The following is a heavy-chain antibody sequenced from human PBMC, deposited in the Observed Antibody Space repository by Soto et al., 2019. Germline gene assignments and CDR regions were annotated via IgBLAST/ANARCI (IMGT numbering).Heavy chain of an antibody. J-gene: IGHJ4*02. CDR1: GASIRSNNR. V-gene: IGHV4-4*02. CDR3: ARVYSGSYSDS. D-gene: IGHD1-26*01. Sequence: QVQLQESGPGLVKPSGTLSLTCAVSGASIRSNNRWSWVRQSPGKGLEWIGEIFHSGSTNYNPSLKTRLTISVDKSKNQFSLKLSSVTAADTALYHCARVYSGSYSDSWGRGTLVTVSS. CDR2: IFHSGST.